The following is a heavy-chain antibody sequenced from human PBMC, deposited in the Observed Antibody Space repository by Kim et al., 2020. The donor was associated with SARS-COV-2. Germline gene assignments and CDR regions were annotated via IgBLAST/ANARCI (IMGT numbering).Heavy chain of an antibody. J-gene: IGHJ4*02. V-gene: IGHV3-30*01. D-gene: IGHD5-18*01. CDR3: ASDLAWYSYGYSEY. Sequence: ADSVKGGFTIARDNSTNTLYMQMNSLRAEDTAVYYCASDLAWYSYGYSEYWGQGTLVTVSS.